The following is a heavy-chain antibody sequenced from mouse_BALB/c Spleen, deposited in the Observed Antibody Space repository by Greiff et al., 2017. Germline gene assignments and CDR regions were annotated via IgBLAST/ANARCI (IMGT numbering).Heavy chain of an antibody. CDR1: GYSITSGYY. CDR2: ISYDGSN. D-gene: IGHD1-1*02. Sequence: EVQLVESGPGLVKPSQSLSLTCSVTGYSITSGYYWNWIRQFPGNKLEWMGYISYDGSNNYNPSLKNRISITRDTSKNQFFLKLNSVTTEDTATYCCARGGGYAMDYWGQGTSVTVSS. V-gene: IGHV3-6*02. CDR3: ARGGGYAMDY. J-gene: IGHJ4*01.